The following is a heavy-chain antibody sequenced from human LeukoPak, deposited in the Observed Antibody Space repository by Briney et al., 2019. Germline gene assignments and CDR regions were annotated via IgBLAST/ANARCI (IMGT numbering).Heavy chain of an antibody. CDR1: GGSISSYY. J-gene: IGHJ5*02. D-gene: IGHD5-18*01. CDR2: IYYSGST. CDR3: ARQGDAAWINWFDP. V-gene: IGHV4-59*08. Sequence: SETLSLTCTVSGGSISSYYWSWIRQPPGKGLEWIGYIYYSGSTNYNPSLKSRVTISVDTSKNQFSLKLSSVTAADTAVYYCARQGDAAWINWFDPWGQGTLVTVSS.